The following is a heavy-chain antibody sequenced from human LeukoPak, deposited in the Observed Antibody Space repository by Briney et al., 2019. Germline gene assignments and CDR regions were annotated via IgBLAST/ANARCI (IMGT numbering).Heavy chain of an antibody. D-gene: IGHD6-13*01. V-gene: IGHV3-20*04. Sequence: GGSLRLSCAASGFTFDDYGMSWVRQAPGKGLEWVSGINWNGGSTGYADSVKGRFTISRDNAKNSLYLQMNSLRAEDTALYYCARDLPSYSSSWDLFDYWGQGTLVTVSS. J-gene: IGHJ4*02. CDR1: GFTFDDYG. CDR2: INWNGGST. CDR3: ARDLPSYSSSWDLFDY.